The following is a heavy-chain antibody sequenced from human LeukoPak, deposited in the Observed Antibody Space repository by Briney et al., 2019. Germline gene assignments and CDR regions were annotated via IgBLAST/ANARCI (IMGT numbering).Heavy chain of an antibody. CDR2: ISYGGGT. CDR1: GGSISNNSYY. CDR3: ARHPTFDY. J-gene: IGHJ4*02. V-gene: IGHV4-39*01. Sequence: PSETLSLTCTVSGGSISNNSYYWGWIRQPPGKGLEWIGGISYGGGTFYNPSLKSRVTISIDTSRNQFSLRLRSVTAADTAVYYCARHPTFDYWGQGTLVTVSS.